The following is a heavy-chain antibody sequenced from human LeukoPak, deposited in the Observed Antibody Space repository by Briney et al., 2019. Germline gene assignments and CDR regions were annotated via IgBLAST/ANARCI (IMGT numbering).Heavy chain of an antibody. CDR1: GGSISSYY. J-gene: IGHJ4*02. CDR3: ARTRWLRDFDY. D-gene: IGHD5-12*01. CDR2: IYYSGST. V-gene: IGHV4-59*08. Sequence: SETLSLTCTVSGGSISSYYWSWIRQPPGKGLEWIGYIYYSGSTNYNPSLKSRVTISVDASKNQFSPKLSSVTAADTAVYYCARTRWLRDFDYWGQGTLVTVSS.